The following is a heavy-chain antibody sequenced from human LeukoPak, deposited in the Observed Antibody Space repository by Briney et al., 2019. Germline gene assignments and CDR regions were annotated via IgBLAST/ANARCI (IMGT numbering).Heavy chain of an antibody. CDR3: ARALHGGSYFLDY. D-gene: IGHD1-26*01. V-gene: IGHV4-34*01. CDR2: ISHSGST. CDR1: GGSFSGYY. Sequence: SETLSLTCTISGGSFSGYYCNWVRQAPGKGLEWLGEISHSGSTNYSPSLKSRVTISVDTSKNQFSLKLSSVTAADTAVYYCARALHGGSYFLDYWGQGSLVTVSS. J-gene: IGHJ4*02.